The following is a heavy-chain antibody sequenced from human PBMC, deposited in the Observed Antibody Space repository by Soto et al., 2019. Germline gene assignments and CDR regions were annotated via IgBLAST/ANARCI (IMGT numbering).Heavy chain of an antibody. CDR3: ARHEYTSSWYAG. CDR1: GGSISSTSYY. J-gene: IGHJ4*02. Sequence: PSETLSLTCSVSGGSISSTSYYWGWIRQPPGKGLEWIGSIYKSGGTYYNPSLKSRVTISVDTSKNMFSLKLSSVTAADTAVYYCARHEYTSSWYAGWGQGTLVTVSS. D-gene: IGHD6-13*01. V-gene: IGHV4-39*01. CDR2: IYKSGGT.